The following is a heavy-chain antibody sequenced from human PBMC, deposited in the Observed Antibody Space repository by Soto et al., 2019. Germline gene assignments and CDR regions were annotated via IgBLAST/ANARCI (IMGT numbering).Heavy chain of an antibody. CDR2: IYYSGST. CDR3: ASLRGGFDP. CDR1: GFSISSYC. D-gene: IGHD3-10*01. Sequence: ESLSLTCTVSGFSISSYCWNWVRHAPGKGLEWIGYIYYSGSTNYNPSLKSRVTISVDTSKNKFSLKLSSVTAADTAVYYCASLRGGFDPWDQGTLVTVSS. V-gene: IGHV4-59*01. J-gene: IGHJ5*02.